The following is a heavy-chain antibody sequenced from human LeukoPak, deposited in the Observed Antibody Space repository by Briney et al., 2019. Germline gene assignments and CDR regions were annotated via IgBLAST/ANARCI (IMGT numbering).Heavy chain of an antibody. D-gene: IGHD3-3*01. V-gene: IGHV1-18*01. J-gene: IGHJ4*02. CDR3: ARTYYDFWSGYPQAYYFDY. CDR2: ISAYNGNT. Sequence: ASVKVSCKASGGTFSSYAISWVRQAPGQGLEWMGWISAYNGNTNYAQKLQGRVTMTTDTSTSTAYMELRSLRSDDTAVYYCARTYYDFWSGYPQAYYFDYWGQGTLVTVSS. CDR1: GGTFSSYA.